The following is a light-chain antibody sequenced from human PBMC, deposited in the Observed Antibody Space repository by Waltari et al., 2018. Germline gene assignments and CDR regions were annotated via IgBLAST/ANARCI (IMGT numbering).Light chain of an antibody. CDR2: ENN. J-gene: IGLJ1*01. V-gene: IGLV1-51*02. Sequence: QSVLTQPPSVSAAPGQTVTISCSADSSKIGNNYVSWYQHFPGPAPKLLIYENNRRPSGIPDRFSGSKSGTSATLGITGLQTGDEADYYCGTWDASLGGIFGTGTKVTVL. CDR1: SSKIGNNY. CDR3: GTWDASLGGI.